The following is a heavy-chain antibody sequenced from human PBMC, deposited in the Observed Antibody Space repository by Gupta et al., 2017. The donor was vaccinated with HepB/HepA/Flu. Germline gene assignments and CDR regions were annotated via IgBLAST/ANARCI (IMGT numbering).Heavy chain of an antibody. V-gene: IGHV4-30-4*01. CDR3: ASFYSSVEDHNGFET. J-gene: IGHJ3*02. D-gene: IGHD4-11*01. Sequence: QVQLQESGPGLVRPSQTLSLTCTVSGGSISSVNYYWSWVRQHPGKGLEWIGYISYSGTTFYIPSLKSRVTISGDTSKNQFSLNLNSMTAADTAVYYCASFYSSVEDHNGFETWGQGTMVSVSS. CDR2: ISYSGTT. CDR1: GGSISSVNYY.